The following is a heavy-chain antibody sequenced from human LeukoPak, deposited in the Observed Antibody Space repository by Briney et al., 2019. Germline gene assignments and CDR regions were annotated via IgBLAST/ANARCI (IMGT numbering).Heavy chain of an antibody. J-gene: IGHJ4*02. CDR1: GGSFSGYY. D-gene: IGHD3-10*01. CDR2: INHSGST. CDR3: ARPYGSGSYYRVEH. Sequence: SETLSLTCAVYGGSFSGYYWSWIRQPPGKGLEWIGEINHSGSTNYNPSLKSRVTISVDTSKNQFSLKPSSVTAADTAVYYCARPYGSGSYYRVEHWGQGTLVTASS. V-gene: IGHV4-34*01.